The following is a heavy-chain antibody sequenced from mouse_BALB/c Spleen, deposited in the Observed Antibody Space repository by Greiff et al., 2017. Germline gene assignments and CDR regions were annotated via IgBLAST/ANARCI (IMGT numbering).Heavy chain of an antibody. D-gene: IGHD2-3*01. CDR3: TRGYYVLDY. CDR2: IRLKSNNYAT. J-gene: IGHJ2*01. CDR1: GFTFSNYW. V-gene: IGHV6-6*02. Sequence: EVQGVESGGGLVQPGGSMKLSCVASGFTFSNYWMNWVRQSPEKGLEWVAEIRLKSNNYATHYAESVKGRFTISRDDSKSSVYLQMNNLRAEDTGIYYCTRGYYVLDYWGQGTTLTVSS.